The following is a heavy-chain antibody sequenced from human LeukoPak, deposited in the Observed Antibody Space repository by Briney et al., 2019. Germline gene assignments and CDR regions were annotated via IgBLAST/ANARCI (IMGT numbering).Heavy chain of an antibody. CDR3: AAYYDFWSGELDY. CDR2: IYYSGST. Sequence: SETPSLTCTVSGGSISSYYWSWIRQPPGKGLEWIGYIYYSGSTNYNPSLKSRVTISVDTSKNQFSLKLSSVTAADTAVYYCAAYYDFWSGELDYWGQGTLVTVSS. D-gene: IGHD3-3*01. J-gene: IGHJ4*02. CDR1: GGSISSYY. V-gene: IGHV4-59*01.